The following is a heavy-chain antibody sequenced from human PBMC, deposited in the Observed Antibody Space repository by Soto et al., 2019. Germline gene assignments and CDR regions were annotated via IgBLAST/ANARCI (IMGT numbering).Heavy chain of an antibody. D-gene: IGHD3-22*01. J-gene: IGHJ5*02. CDR2: INHSGDT. CDR3: ARNYYDSGRFGLDP. CDR1: GGSFTDYY. Sequence: QVRLPQWGAGLLKPSETLSLTCAVYGGSFTDYYWSWIRQPPGKGLEWIGEINHSGDTNYNPSLKSRGAIAVDTARNQFSRKLSAGTAADTAVYYCARNYYDSGRFGLDPWGQGTQVTVSS. V-gene: IGHV4-34*01.